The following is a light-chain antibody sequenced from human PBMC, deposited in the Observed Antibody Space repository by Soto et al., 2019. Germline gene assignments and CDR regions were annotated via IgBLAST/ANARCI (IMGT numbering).Light chain of an antibody. CDR2: EVS. J-gene: IGLJ1*01. V-gene: IGLV2-14*01. CDR1: SSDVGGYNY. CDR3: SSYTSSSTYV. Sequence: QSVLTQPASVSGYPGLSITVSCTGTSSDVGGYNYVSRYQQHPGKAPKLMIYEVSNRPSGVSNRFSGSKSGNTASLTISGLQAEDEADYYCSSYTSSSTYVFGTGTKVTVL.